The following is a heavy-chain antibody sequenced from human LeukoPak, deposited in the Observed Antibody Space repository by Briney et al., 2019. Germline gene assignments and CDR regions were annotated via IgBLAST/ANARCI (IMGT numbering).Heavy chain of an antibody. Sequence: SVKVSCKAAGCTFSSYAISWVRLAPGQGLEWMGGIIPIFGTANYAQKFQGRVTITADESTSTAYMELSSLRSEDTAVYYCVRVVNDYGDYEYPYWGQGTLVTVSS. V-gene: IGHV1-69*13. D-gene: IGHD4-17*01. J-gene: IGHJ4*02. CDR1: GCTFSSYA. CDR2: IIPIFGTA. CDR3: VRVVNDYGDYEYPY.